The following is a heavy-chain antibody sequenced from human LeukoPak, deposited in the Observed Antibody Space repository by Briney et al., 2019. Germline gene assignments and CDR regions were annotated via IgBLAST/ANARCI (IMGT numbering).Heavy chain of an antibody. Sequence: SETLALTCTVAGGSIDSYYWSWIRQPPGKGLEWIGYIYYTGSTEYHPSLKSRVTISLDTSKNQFSLKLTSVTAADTAVYYCARVYQSAEYYFDYWGQ. J-gene: IGHJ4*02. V-gene: IGHV4-59*01. D-gene: IGHD2-2*01. CDR2: IYYTGST. CDR3: ARVYQSAEYYFDY. CDR1: GGSIDSYY.